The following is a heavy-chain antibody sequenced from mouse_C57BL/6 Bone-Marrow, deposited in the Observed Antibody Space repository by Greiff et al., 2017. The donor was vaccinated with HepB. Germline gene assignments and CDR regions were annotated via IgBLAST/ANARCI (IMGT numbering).Heavy chain of an antibody. CDR2: IHPNSGST. CDR1: GYTFTSYW. V-gene: IGHV1-64*01. CDR3: ERVTTGCAY. J-gene: IGHJ3*01. Sequence: QVQLQQPGAELVKPGASVKLSCKASGYTFTSYWMHWVKQRPGQGLEWIGMIHPNSGSTNYNEKFKSKATLTVDKSSRTAYMKLSSLTSDDSAVYYCERVTTGCAYWGQGTLVTVSA. D-gene: IGHD2-2*01.